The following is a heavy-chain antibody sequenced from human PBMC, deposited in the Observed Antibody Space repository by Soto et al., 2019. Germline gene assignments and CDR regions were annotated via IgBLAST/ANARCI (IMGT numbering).Heavy chain of an antibody. V-gene: IGHV4-30-4*01. CDR1: GGSISSGDYY. CDR2: IFYSGNT. Sequence: QVQLQESGPGLVKPSQTLSLTCTVSGGSISSGDYYWCWIRQPPGKGLEWIGSIFYSGNTHYNPARRSTLTISVDTSKNQFSLKLSSVTAADTAVYYCARASAYTATDFDYWGQGTLVTVSS. CDR3: ARASAYTATDFDY. D-gene: IGHD2-15*01. J-gene: IGHJ4*02.